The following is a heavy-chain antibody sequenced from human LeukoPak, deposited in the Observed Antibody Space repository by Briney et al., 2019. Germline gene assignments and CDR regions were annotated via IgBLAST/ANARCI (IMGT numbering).Heavy chain of an antibody. V-gene: IGHV4-4*07. CDR2: IYISGST. J-gene: IGHJ2*01. D-gene: IGHD2-8*01. Sequence: SETLSLTCTVSGVSISSYYWSWIRQPAGKGLEWIGRIYISGSTNYNPSLKSRVTMSVDTSKNQFSLKLSSVTAADTAVYYCARVYGAAPRYFDLWGRGTLVTVSS. CDR3: ARVYGAAPRYFDL. CDR1: GVSISSYY.